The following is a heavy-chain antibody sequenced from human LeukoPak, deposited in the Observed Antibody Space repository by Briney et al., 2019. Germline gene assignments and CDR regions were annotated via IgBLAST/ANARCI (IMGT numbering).Heavy chain of an antibody. V-gene: IGHV3-30*02. CDR1: GFTFSRLG. J-gene: IGHJ6*04. D-gene: IGHD3-16*01. CDR2: IHNDGTMG. Sequence: GGSLRLSCAASGFTFSRLGMQWVRQAPGKGLEWVAVIHNDGTMGQYADSVKGRFTISKDFSRNTLYLQMNSLRDDDTAVYYCAKEGDEFRGYLDVWGKGTTVTVSS. CDR3: AKEGDEFRGYLDV.